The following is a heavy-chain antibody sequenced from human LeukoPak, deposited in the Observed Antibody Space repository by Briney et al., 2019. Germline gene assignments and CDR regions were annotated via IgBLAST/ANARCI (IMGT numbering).Heavy chain of an antibody. D-gene: IGHD6-6*01. CDR2: IYHSGST. J-gene: IGHJ4*02. Sequence: PSETLSLTCTVSGGSISSYYWSWIRQPPGKGLEWIGSIYHSGSTYYNPSLKSRVTISVDTSKNQFSLKLSSVTAADTAVYYCARAPSSSSYYFDYWGQGTLVTVSS. CDR3: ARAPSSSSYYFDY. V-gene: IGHV4-59*08. CDR1: GGSISSYY.